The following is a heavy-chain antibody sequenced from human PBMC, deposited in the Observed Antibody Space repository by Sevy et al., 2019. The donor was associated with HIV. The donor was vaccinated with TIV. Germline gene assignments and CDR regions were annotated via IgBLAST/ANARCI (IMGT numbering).Heavy chain of an antibody. CDR1: GFTFSSYE. CDR3: ARDLPPSATTVAHFDC. D-gene: IGHD4-17*01. J-gene: IGHJ4*02. CDR2: FSNSGTTI. Sequence: GGSLRLSCAASGFTFSSYEMSWVRQAPGKGLEWVSCFSNSGTTIYYSDSVKGRFTISRDNARNTLYLQMNSLRAEDTAIYYCARDLPPSATTVAHFDCWGQGTLVTVSS. V-gene: IGHV3-48*03.